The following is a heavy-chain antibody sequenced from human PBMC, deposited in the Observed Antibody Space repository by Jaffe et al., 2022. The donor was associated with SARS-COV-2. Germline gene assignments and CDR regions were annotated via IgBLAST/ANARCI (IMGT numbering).Heavy chain of an antibody. V-gene: IGHV3-23*01. CDR1: GFTFSSYA. J-gene: IGHJ4*02. D-gene: IGHD5-18*01. Sequence: EVQLLESGGGLVQPGGSLRLSCAASGFTFSSYAMTWVRQAPGKGLEWVSTIRASGGSTYYADSVKGRFTISRDNSENTVYLQMNSLRAEDTAVYYCAKGGYTSFFDYWGQGTLVTVSS. CDR2: IRASGGST. CDR3: AKGGYTSFFDY.